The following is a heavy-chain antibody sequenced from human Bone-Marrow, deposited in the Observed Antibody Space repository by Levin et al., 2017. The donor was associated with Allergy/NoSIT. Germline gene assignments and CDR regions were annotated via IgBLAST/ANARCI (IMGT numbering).Heavy chain of an antibody. D-gene: IGHD1-20*01. Sequence: PGGSLRLSCAASGFTFSTYAVHWVRQPPGKGLEWLTLISYDGGNKYYADSVKGRFTISRDNSENTLYLQMNSLRAEDTAVYFCVRDRLSYDWNRYNWFDPWGQGTLVTVSS. V-gene: IGHV3-30-3*01. J-gene: IGHJ5*02. CDR1: GFTFSTYA. CDR2: ISYDGGNK. CDR3: VRDRLSYDWNRYNWFDP.